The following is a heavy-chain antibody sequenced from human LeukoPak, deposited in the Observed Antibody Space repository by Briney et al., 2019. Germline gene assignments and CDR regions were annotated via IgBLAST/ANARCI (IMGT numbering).Heavy chain of an antibody. Sequence: RASVRVSCKSSGYKFTAYYIHWIRQAPGQGLEWMGWVNPDSGDTNYTQKYQGRLTLTRDTSVTTVYMELSSLTSDDTGVYYCARVWDASGWSNWFDPWGQGTLVTVSS. J-gene: IGHJ5*02. CDR2: VNPDSGDT. CDR3: ARVWDASGWSNWFDP. V-gene: IGHV1-2*02. CDR1: GYKFTAYY. D-gene: IGHD6-19*01.